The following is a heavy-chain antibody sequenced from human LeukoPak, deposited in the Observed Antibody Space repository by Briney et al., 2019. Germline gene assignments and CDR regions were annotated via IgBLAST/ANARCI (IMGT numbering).Heavy chain of an antibody. J-gene: IGHJ6*03. CDR3: ARAHNNYYDSSGYYYYYYMDV. D-gene: IGHD3-22*01. V-gene: IGHV1-8*01. Sequence: ASVKVSCKASGYTFTSYDINWVRQATGQGLEWMGWMNPNSGNTGYAQKFQGRVTMTRNTSISTAYMELSSLRSEDTAVYYRARAHNNYYDSSGYYYYYYMDVWGKGTTVTVSS. CDR1: GYTFTSYD. CDR2: MNPNSGNT.